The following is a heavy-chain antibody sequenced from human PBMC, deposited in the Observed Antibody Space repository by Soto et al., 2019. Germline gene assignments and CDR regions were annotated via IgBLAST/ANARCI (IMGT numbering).Heavy chain of an antibody. Sequence: GGSLRLSCAASGFDFSSFEMTWVRQAPGKGLDWVAAISYDGSFVYYADSVRGRFTISRDNSRNTLDLQMNTLRHEDTAVYYCAKERGRNRNFAMDVWGQGTSVTVSS. CDR2: ISYDGSFV. CDR1: GFDFSSFE. D-gene: IGHD1-1*01. CDR3: AKERGRNRNFAMDV. V-gene: IGHV3-30*16. J-gene: IGHJ6*02.